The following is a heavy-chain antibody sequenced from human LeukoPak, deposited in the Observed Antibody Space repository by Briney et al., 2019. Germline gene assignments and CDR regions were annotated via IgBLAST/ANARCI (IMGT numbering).Heavy chain of an antibody. CDR3: ARGGSDTAMAHDY. D-gene: IGHD5-18*01. CDR1: GFTFSNHW. J-gene: IGHJ4*02. Sequence: PGGSLRLSCAASGFTFSNHWMHWVRQAPGKGLEWVAVISYDGSNKYYADSVKGRFTISRDNSKNTLYLQLNSLRAEDTAVYFCARGGSDTAMAHDYWGQGTLVTVSS. V-gene: IGHV3-30*03. CDR2: ISYDGSNK.